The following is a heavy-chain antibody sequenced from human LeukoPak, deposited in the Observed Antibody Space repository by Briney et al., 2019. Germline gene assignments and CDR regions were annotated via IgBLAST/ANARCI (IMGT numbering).Heavy chain of an antibody. D-gene: IGHD3-3*01. CDR2: IYHSGST. J-gene: IGHJ4*02. Sequence: SETLSLTCTVSGYSISSGYYWGWIRQPPGKGLEWIGSIYHSGSTYYNPSLKSRVTISVDTSKNQFSLKLSSVTAADTAVYYCARVGITIFGVDWYCFDYWGQGTLVTVSS. V-gene: IGHV4-38-2*02. CDR1: GYSISSGYY. CDR3: ARVGITIFGVDWYCFDY.